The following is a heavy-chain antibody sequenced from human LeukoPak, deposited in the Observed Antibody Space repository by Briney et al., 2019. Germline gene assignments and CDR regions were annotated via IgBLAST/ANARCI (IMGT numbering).Heavy chain of an antibody. J-gene: IGHJ6*02. CDR2: IIAILDTA. CDR1: GGTFSSYA. Sequence: GSSVKVSFKASGGTFSSYAISWVRQAPGQGLERMGRIIAILDTANYAQKFQGRVTITADRSTSTSYMELSSLRSEDTAVYYCTRHVQARYYYGMYVWGQGTTVTVSS. CDR3: TRHVQARYYYGMYV. V-gene: IGHV1-69*04.